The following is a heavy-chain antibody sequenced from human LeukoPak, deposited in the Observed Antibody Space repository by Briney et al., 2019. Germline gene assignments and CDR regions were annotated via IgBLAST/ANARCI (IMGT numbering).Heavy chain of an antibody. D-gene: IGHD6-13*01. CDR1: GFTFSSCW. CDR3: ARPYSSSEAFDI. Sequence: PGGSLRLSCAGSGFTFSSCWMSWVRQAPGKGLEWVANINQDGSEKYYVDSVKGRFTISRDNAKNSLYLQMNSLRAEDTAVYYCARPYSSSEAFDIWGQGTMVTASS. J-gene: IGHJ3*02. V-gene: IGHV3-7*04. CDR2: INQDGSEK.